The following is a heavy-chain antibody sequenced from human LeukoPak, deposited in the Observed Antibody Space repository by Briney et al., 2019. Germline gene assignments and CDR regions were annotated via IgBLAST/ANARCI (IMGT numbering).Heavy chain of an antibody. CDR1: GYTLTELS. V-gene: IGHV1-24*01. Sequence: GASVKVSCKVSGYTLTELSMHWVRQAPGKGLEWMGGFDPEDGETIYAQKFQGRVTMTEDTSTDTAYMELSSLRSEGTAVYYGATARGYSGYDLSGTFDPWGQGTLVTVSS. CDR2: FDPEDGET. CDR3: ATARGYSGYDLSGTFDP. D-gene: IGHD5-12*01. J-gene: IGHJ5*02.